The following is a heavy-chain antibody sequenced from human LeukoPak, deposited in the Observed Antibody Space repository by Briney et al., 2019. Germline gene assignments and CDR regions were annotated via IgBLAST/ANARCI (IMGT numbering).Heavy chain of an antibody. V-gene: IGHV3-64D*06. J-gene: IGHJ4*02. CDR2: ISSNGDNT. CDR1: GFTFSTYV. Sequence: GGSLRLFCSVSGFTFSTYVMHWVRQAPGKGLEYVSAISSNGDNTYYADSVKGRFTISRDNAKNTLYLQMSSLRADDTAVYYCVRGTGYWGQGTLVTVSS. CDR3: VRGTGY.